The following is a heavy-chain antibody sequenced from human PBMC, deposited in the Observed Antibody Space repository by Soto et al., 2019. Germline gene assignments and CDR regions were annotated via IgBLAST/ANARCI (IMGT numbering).Heavy chain of an antibody. D-gene: IGHD3-10*01. CDR1: GGSISSGGYY. Sequence: QVQLQESGPGLVKPSQTLSLTCTVSGGSISSGGYYWSWIRQHPGKGLEWIGYIYYSGSTYYNPSLKSRVTISVDTSKNQFSLKLSSVTAADTAVYYCARDLSRYGSGKSNNGSWFDPWGQGTLVTVSS. CDR2: IYYSGST. CDR3: ARDLSRYGSGKSNNGSWFDP. V-gene: IGHV4-31*03. J-gene: IGHJ5*02.